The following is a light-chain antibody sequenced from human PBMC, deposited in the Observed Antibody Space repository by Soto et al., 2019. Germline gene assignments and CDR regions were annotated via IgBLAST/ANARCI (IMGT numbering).Light chain of an antibody. J-gene: IGKJ4*01. V-gene: IGKV1-5*01. Sequence: DIQMTQSPSTLSASVGDRVTITCRASETMSSWLAWYQQKPGKAPKLLIFGASSLQSGVSSRFSGSGSGTEFTLTISSLQPEDFATYYCQQYNSYPLTFGGGTKVDIK. CDR2: GAS. CDR1: ETMSSW. CDR3: QQYNSYPLT.